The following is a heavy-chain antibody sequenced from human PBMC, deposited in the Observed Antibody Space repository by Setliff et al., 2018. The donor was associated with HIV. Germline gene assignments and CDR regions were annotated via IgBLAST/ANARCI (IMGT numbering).Heavy chain of an antibody. CDR3: VILGLLYPA. J-gene: IGHJ4*02. V-gene: IGHV1-2*06. Sequence: ASVKVSCKTSGYTFDGHYLHWVRQAPGQGLEWMGRISPNNFNTQYAKNFQGRVTMTWDTSTSTGYMELSRLRSDDTAVYYCVILGLLYPAWGQGTLVTVSS. CDR2: ISPNNFNT. CDR1: GYTFDGHY. D-gene: IGHD2-2*02.